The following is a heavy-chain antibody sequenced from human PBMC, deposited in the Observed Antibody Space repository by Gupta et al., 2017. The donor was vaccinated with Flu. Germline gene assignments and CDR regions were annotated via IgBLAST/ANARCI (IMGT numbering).Heavy chain of an antibody. CDR2: TDGSGTFV. CDR3: ARSVGGSGDYVWWFDT. CDR1: GFTFSNYA. Sequence: EVQLVESGCSLVTPGGSLTLSCAASGFTFSNYAMIWVSQAPGKGLEWVSSTDGSGTFVKDTDSVKGRFTISRDNAQSSLYLQMNSLRVEDTAVYYCARSVGGSGDYVWWFDTWGQGTLVTVSS. J-gene: IGHJ5*02. D-gene: IGHD3-10*01. V-gene: IGHV3-21*01.